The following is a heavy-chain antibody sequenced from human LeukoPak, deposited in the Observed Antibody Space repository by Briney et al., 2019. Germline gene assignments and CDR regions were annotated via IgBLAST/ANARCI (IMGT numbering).Heavy chain of an antibody. Sequence: GASVKVSCKASGGTFSSYAISWVRQAPGQGLEWMGGIIPIFGTANYAQRFQGRVTITADESTSTAYMELSSLRSEDTAVYYCARTLTPGIAVALYNWFDPWGQGTLVTVSS. V-gene: IGHV1-69*13. D-gene: IGHD6-19*01. CDR3: ARTLTPGIAVALYNWFDP. CDR1: GGTFSSYA. J-gene: IGHJ5*02. CDR2: IIPIFGTA.